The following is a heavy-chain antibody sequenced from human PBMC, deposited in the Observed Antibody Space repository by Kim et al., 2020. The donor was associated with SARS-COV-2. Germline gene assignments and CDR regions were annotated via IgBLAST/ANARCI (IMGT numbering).Heavy chain of an antibody. CDR2: IYPGDSDT. CDR3: ARQGGIAAAGADY. J-gene: IGHJ4*02. CDR1: GYSFTSYW. V-gene: IGHV5-51*01. D-gene: IGHD6-13*01. Sequence: GESLKISCTGSGYSFTSYWIVWVRQMPGKGLEWMGIIYPGDSDTRYSPSFQGQVTISADKSISTAYLQGSSLKASDTAMYYCARQGGIAAAGADYWGQGTLVTVSS.